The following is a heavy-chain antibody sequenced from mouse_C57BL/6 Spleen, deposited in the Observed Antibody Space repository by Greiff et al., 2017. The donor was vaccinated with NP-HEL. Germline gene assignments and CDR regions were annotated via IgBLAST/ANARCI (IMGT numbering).Heavy chain of an antibody. D-gene: IGHD1-1*01. V-gene: IGHV1-82*01. Sequence: VQLQQSGPELVKPGASVKISCKASGYAFSSSWMNWVKQRPGKGLEWIGRIYPGDGDTNYNGKFKGKATLTADKSSSPAYMQLSSLTSEDSAVYFCAREQFITTVVATPYWYFDVWGTGTTVTVSS. CDR2: IYPGDGDT. J-gene: IGHJ1*03. CDR3: AREQFITTVVATPYWYFDV. CDR1: GYAFSSSW.